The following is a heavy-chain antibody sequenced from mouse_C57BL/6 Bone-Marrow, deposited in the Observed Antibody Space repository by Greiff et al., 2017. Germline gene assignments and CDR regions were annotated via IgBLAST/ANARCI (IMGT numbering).Heavy chain of an antibody. D-gene: IGHD5-1*01. CDR3: AITSWFAY. CDR1: GYAFSSYW. CDR2: IYPGDGDT. Sequence: VQLQQSGAELVKPGASVKISCKASGYAFSSYWMNWVQQRPGKGLEWIGQIYPGDGDTNYNGKFKGKATLTADKSSSTAYMQLSSLTSEDSAVYFCAITSWFAYWGQGTLVTVSA. J-gene: IGHJ3*01. V-gene: IGHV1-80*01.